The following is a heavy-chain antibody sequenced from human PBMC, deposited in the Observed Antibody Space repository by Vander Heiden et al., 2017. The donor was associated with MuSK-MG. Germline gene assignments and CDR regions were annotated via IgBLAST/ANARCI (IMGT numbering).Heavy chain of an antibody. Sequence: EVQLVESGGGLVKPGGSLRLSCAASGFTFSSYSMNWVRQAPGKGLEWVSSISSSSSYIYYADSVKGRFTISRDNAKNSLYLQMNSLRAEDTAVYYCASPTDERLVGYWGQGTLVTVSS. CDR2: ISSSSSYI. J-gene: IGHJ4*02. CDR1: GFTFSSYS. D-gene: IGHD2-15*01. CDR3: ASPTDERLVGY. V-gene: IGHV3-21*01.